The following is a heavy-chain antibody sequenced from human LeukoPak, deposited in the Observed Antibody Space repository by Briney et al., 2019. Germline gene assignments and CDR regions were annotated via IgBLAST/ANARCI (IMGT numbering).Heavy chain of an antibody. CDR3: ARASTSFDY. D-gene: IGHD5/OR15-5a*01. V-gene: IGHV4-30-2*01. CDR2: IYHSGST. J-gene: IGHJ4*02. Sequence: SETLSLTCAVSGGSISSGGYSWSWIRQPPGKGLEWIGYIYHSGSTYYSPSLKSRVTISVDRSKNQFSLKLSSVTAADTAVYYCARASTSFDYWGQGTLVTVSS. CDR1: GGSISSGGYS.